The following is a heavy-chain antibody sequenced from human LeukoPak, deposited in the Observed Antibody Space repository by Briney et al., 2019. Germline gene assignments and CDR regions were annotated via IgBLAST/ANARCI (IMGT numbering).Heavy chain of an antibody. CDR3: ARAEGPYYYDSSGYHDY. Sequence: GGSLRLSCAASGFTFCSYAKHWVRQAPGKGLEWVAVISYDGSIKYYADSVKGRFTISRDNSENTLYLQMNSLRAEDTAVYYCARAEGPYYYDSSGYHDYWGQGTLVTVSS. J-gene: IGHJ4*02. D-gene: IGHD3-22*01. CDR2: ISYDGSIK. CDR1: GFTFCSYA. V-gene: IGHV3-30-3*01.